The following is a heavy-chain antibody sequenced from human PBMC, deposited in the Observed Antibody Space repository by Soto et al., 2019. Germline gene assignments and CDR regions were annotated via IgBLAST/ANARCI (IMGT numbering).Heavy chain of an antibody. D-gene: IGHD3-10*01. Sequence: QVQLVQSGAELKKPGSSVKVSCKASGDTFSFYTINWVRQAPGLGLEWMGRVNPILSMSNYAQKFQGRVRRSADKSTSTAYMALRSLRSEDTAFYYCATSYGSGYRAFDYWGQGALVTVSS. CDR2: VNPILSMS. CDR3: ATSYGSGYRAFDY. J-gene: IGHJ4*02. CDR1: GDTFSFYT. V-gene: IGHV1-69*02.